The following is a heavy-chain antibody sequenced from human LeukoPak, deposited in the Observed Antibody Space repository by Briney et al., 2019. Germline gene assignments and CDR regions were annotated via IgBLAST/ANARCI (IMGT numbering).Heavy chain of an antibody. J-gene: IGHJ4*02. CDR1: GFTFSSYA. CDR2: IIGSGGST. CDR3: AKFDFWRGSDY. V-gene: IGHV3-23*01. D-gene: IGHD3-3*01. Sequence: GGSLRLSCAASGFTFSSYAMSWVRQAPGKGLEWVSAIIGSGGSTYYADSVKGRFTISRDNSKNTLYLQINSLRAEATAVYYCAKFDFWRGSDYWGQGTLVTVSS.